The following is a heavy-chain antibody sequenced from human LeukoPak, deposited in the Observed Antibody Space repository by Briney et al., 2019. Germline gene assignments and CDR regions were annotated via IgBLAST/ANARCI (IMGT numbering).Heavy chain of an antibody. V-gene: IGHV3-30-3*01. CDR2: ISYDGSNK. D-gene: IGHD2-21*01. CDR1: RFTFSSYA. J-gene: IGHJ3*02. Sequence: GGSLRLSCAASRFTFSSYAMHWVRQAPGKGLEWVAVISYDGSNKYYADSVKGRFTISRDNSKNTLYLQMNSLRAEDTAVYYCARIIAYCGGDCYNDAFDIWGQGTMVTVSS. CDR3: ARIIAYCGGDCYNDAFDI.